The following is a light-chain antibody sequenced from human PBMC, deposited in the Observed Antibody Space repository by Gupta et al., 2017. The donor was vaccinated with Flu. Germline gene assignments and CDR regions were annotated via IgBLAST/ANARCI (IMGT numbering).Light chain of an antibody. CDR1: QSIGIW. Sequence: DIQMTQSPSPLSASVGDRVTFTCRASQSIGIWLAWYRQKPGKVPELLIYEAFSLNRGVPSRFSGSGSGTEFTLTINRVQPDDFATYYCQEYSSVPYNFGPGTKLEIK. CDR2: EAF. J-gene: IGKJ2*01. V-gene: IGKV1-5*03. CDR3: QEYSSVPYN.